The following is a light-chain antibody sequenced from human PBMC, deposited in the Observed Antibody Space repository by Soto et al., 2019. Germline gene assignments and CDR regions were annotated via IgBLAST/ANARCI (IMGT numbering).Light chain of an antibody. V-gene: IGKV1-39*01. J-gene: IGKJ1*01. CDR3: QQYYDFRT. Sequence: DIQLTQSPSSLSSSVGYRLTITCRASQSISTFLNWYQQKPGKAPKVLIFAASSLQSGVPSRFSGSGSGTDFTLTISSLQPEDSATYYCQQYYDFRTFGQGTKVDI. CDR1: QSISTF. CDR2: AAS.